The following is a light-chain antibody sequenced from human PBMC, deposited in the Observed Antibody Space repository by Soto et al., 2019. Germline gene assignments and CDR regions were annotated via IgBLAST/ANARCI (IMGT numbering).Light chain of an antibody. CDR2: DAS. CDR1: QTIGSN. CDR3: QQYNNWPPTWT. J-gene: IGKJ1*01. Sequence: EIVITQSPATLSVSPGERVTLSCRASQTIGSNLAWYQQKPGQPPRLLIYDASTRATDIPARFTGSGSGTEFTLTISSLQSEDFAVFYCQQYNNWPPTWTFGQGTKVDIK. V-gene: IGKV3-15*01.